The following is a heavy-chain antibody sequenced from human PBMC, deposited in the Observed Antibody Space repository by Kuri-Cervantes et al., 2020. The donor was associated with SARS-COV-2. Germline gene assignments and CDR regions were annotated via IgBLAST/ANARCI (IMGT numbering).Heavy chain of an antibody. J-gene: IGHJ1*01. CDR2: INPNSGGT. CDR1: GYTFTGYY. D-gene: IGHD6-6*01. V-gene: IGHV1-2*02. CDR3: ARGPREAARPYFQH. Sequence: ASVKVSCKASGYTFTGYYMHWVRQAPGQGLEWMGWINPNSGGTNYAQKFQGRVAMTRDTSISTAYMELSRLRSDDTAVYYCARGPREAARPYFQHWGQGTLVTVSS.